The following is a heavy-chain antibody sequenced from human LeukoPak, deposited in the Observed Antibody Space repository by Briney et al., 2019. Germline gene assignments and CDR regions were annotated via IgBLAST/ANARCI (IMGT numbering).Heavy chain of an antibody. CDR2: IKTDGSRT. Sequence: GEPLRLSCAASGFTFSSHWTHWVSQAPGKGLVWVSRIKTDGSRTTYADSVKGRFTISRDNAKNTLYLQMNSLRAEDTAVYYCAKESELLCGGWFDAWGQGTLVT. CDR3: AKESELLCGGWFDA. J-gene: IGHJ5*02. CDR1: GFTFSSHW. V-gene: IGHV3-74*01. D-gene: IGHD2-2*01.